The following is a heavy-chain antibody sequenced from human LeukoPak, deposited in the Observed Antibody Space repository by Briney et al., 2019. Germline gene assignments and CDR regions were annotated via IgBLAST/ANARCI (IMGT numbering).Heavy chain of an antibody. CDR2: IYTSGST. J-gene: IGHJ1*01. Sequence: SETLSLTCTVSGGSISNYYWSWIRQPAGKGLGWVGRIYTSGSTDYNPSLKSRVTMSVDTSKNQFSLKVRAVTAADTAVYYCARDVDPHFWGQGTLVTVSS. V-gene: IGHV4-4*07. CDR1: GGSISNYY. D-gene: IGHD5-12*01. CDR3: ARDVDPHF.